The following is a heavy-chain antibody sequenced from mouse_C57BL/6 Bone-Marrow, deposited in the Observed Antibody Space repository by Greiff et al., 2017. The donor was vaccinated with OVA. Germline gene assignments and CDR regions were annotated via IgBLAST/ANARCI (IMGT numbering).Heavy chain of an antibody. J-gene: IGHJ2*01. D-gene: IGHD2-1*01. CDR1: GYSITSGYY. V-gene: IGHV3-6*01. CDR2: ISYDGSN. CDR3: AKIYYGKDY. Sequence: EVKLEESGPGLVKPSQSLSLTCSVTGYSITSGYYWNWIRQFPGNKLEWMGYISYDGSNNYNPSLKNRISITRDTSKNQFFLKLNSVTTEDTATYYCAKIYYGKDYWGQGTTLTVSS.